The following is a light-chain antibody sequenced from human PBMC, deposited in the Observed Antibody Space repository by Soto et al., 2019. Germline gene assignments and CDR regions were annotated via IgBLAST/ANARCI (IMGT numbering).Light chain of an antibody. V-gene: IGKV1-8*01. CDR2: TAS. CDR3: QQSYSTPIS. CDR1: QGISSY. Sequence: AIRITQSPSAIYASTGDRVTITCRASQGISSYLAWYQQKPGKAPNLLMYTASNLQSGVPSRFSGSGSGTDFTLTISSLQPEDFATYYCQQSYSTPISFGQGTRPDI. J-gene: IGKJ5*01.